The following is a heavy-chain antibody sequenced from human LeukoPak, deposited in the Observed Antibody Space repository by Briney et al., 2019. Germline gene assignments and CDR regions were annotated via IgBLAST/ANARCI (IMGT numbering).Heavy chain of an antibody. D-gene: IGHD6-25*01. CDR1: GYTFTGYY. V-gene: IGHV1-2*02. CDR3: ARAGYRSGWPRKIDY. J-gene: IGHJ4*02. CDR2: INPNSGGT. Sequence: ASVKVSCKASGYTFTGYYMHWVRQAPGQGLEWMGWINPNSGGTNYAQKFQGRVTMTRDTSISTAYMELSRLRSDDTAVYYCARAGYRSGWPRKIDYWGQGTLVTVSS.